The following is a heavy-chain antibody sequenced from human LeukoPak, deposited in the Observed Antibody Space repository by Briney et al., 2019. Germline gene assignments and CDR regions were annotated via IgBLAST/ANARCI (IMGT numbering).Heavy chain of an antibody. J-gene: IGHJ6*03. CDR2: INPNSGGT. CDR1: GYTFTGYY. Sequence: ASVKVSCKASGYTFTGYYMHWVRQAPGQGPEWMGWINPNSGGTNYAQKFQGRVTMTRDTSISTAYMELSRLRSEDTAVYYCARVLYGGSYYYYYYMDVWGKGTTVTVSS. D-gene: IGHD4-23*01. CDR3: ARVLYGGSYYYYYYMDV. V-gene: IGHV1-2*02.